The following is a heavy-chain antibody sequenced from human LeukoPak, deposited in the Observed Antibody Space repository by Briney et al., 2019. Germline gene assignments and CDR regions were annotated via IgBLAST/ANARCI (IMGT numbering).Heavy chain of an antibody. CDR3: ARDSYRHTAMVRRWGNY. J-gene: IGHJ4*02. CDR2: ISAYNGNT. CDR1: GYTFTSYG. V-gene: IGHV1-18*01. D-gene: IGHD5-18*01. Sequence: ASVKVSCKASGYTFTSYGISWVRQAPGQGLEWMGWISAYNGNTNYAQKLQGRVTMTTDTSTSIAYMELRSLRSDDTAVYYCARDSYRHTAMVRRWGNYWGQGTLVTVSS.